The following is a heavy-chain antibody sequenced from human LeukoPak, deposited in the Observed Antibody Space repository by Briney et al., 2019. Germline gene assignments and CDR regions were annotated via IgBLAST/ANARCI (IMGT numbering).Heavy chain of an antibody. CDR1: GGTFSSYA. Sequence: SVKVSCKASGGTFSSYAISWVRQAPGQGLEWMGRIIPILGIANYAQKFQGRVTITADKSTSTAHMELSSLRSEDTAVYYCARVGYGDGYLRAFDIWGQGTMVTVSS. CDR3: ARVGYGDGYLRAFDI. J-gene: IGHJ3*02. V-gene: IGHV1-69*04. D-gene: IGHD5-24*01. CDR2: IIPILGIA.